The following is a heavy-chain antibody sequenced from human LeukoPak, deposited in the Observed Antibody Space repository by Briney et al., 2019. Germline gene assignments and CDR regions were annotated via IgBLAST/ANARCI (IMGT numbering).Heavy chain of an antibody. Sequence: SETLSLTCTVSGGSISSSSYYWGWIRQPPGKGLEWIGSIYYSGSTYYNPSLKSRVTISVDTSKNQFSLKLSSVTAADTAVYYCASSRSSYPFDYWGQGTLVTVSS. CDR1: GGSISSSSYY. V-gene: IGHV4-39*07. D-gene: IGHD6-6*01. J-gene: IGHJ4*02. CDR2: IYYSGST. CDR3: ASSRSSYPFDY.